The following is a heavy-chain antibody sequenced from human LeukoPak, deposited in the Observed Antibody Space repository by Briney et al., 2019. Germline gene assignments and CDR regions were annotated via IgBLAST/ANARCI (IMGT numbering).Heavy chain of an antibody. J-gene: IGHJ5*02. Sequence: ASVKVSCKASGYTFTGYYMHWVRQAPGQGLEWMGRINPNSGGTNYAQKFQGRATMTRDTSISTAYMELRRLRSDDTAVYYCARDVYGSNWFDPWGQGTLVTVSS. CDR1: GYTFTGYY. CDR3: ARDVYGSNWFDP. V-gene: IGHV1-2*06. D-gene: IGHD3-10*01. CDR2: INPNSGGT.